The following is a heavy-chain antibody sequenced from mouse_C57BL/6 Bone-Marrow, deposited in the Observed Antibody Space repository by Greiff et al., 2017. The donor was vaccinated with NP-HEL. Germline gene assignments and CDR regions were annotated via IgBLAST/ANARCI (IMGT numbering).Heavy chain of an antibody. CDR1: GYTFTDYE. Sequence: QVQLQQSGAELVRPGASVTLSCKASGYTFTDYEMHWVKQTPVHGLEWIGAIDPETGGTAYNQKFKGKAILTVDKSSSTAYMELRSLTSEDSAVYYCTRDTTVVAQSPYYYAMDYWGQGTSVTVSS. D-gene: IGHD1-1*01. J-gene: IGHJ4*01. CDR3: TRDTTVVAQSPYYYAMDY. CDR2: IDPETGGT. V-gene: IGHV1-15*01.